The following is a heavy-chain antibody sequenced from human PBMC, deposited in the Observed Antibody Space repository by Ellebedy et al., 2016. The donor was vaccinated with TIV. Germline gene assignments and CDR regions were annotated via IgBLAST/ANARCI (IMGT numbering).Heavy chain of an antibody. Sequence: ASVKVSCKTSGYIFTAYYIHWVRQAPGKGLEWMGWINPDSGCTNFARKFQGRVTMTRDTSVNTAYMELSRLQSDDTAVYYSAWVLRATSGMDVWGQGTTVIVS. CDR1: GYIFTAYY. V-gene: IGHV1-2*02. D-gene: IGHD2-2*01. CDR3: AWVLRATSGMDV. J-gene: IGHJ6*02. CDR2: INPDSGCT.